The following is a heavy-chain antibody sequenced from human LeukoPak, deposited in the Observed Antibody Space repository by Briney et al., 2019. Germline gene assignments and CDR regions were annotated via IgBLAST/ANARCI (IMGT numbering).Heavy chain of an antibody. J-gene: IGHJ6*03. D-gene: IGHD3-10*01. CDR3: TTVKFRFQEEGYYMDV. V-gene: IGHV1-69*05. CDR1: GRTFSSYT. Sequence: SVKVSCKASGRTFSSYTITWVRQAPGQGLEWMGGIIPFFGTVNYAQKFQGRVTFTTDESTSTVYMELTSLRSEDTALYYCTTVKFRFQEEGYYMDVWGKGTTVTVSS. CDR2: IIPFFGTV.